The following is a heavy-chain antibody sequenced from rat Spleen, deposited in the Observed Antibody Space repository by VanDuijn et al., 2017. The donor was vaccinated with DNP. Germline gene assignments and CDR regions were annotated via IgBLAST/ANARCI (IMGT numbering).Heavy chain of an antibody. CDR3: ATHDWQG. V-gene: IGHV5-25*01. Sequence: EVQVVESGGGLVQPGRSMKLSCAASGFTFSNSDMAWVRQAPTKGLEWVASISTGGGSSYHRDSVKGRFTISRDNAKSILYLQMDSLRSEDTATYFCATHDWQGWGQGVMVTVSS. J-gene: IGHJ2*01. CDR1: GFTFSNSD. CDR2: ISTGGGSS. D-gene: IGHD1-7*01.